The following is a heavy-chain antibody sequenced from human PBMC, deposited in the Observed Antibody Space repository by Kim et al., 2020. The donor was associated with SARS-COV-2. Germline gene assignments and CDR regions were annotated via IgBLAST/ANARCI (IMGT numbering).Heavy chain of an antibody. V-gene: IGHV3-48*04. D-gene: IGHD3-22*01. CDR2: ISSSSSTI. J-gene: IGHJ3*02. Sequence: GGSLRLSCAASGFTFSSYSMNWVRQAPGKGLEWVSYISSSSSTIYYADSVKGRFTISRDNAKNTLYLQMNSLRAEDTAVYYCARETYYYDSSGYYNAFDIWGQGTMVTVSS. CDR1: GFTFSSYS. CDR3: ARETYYYDSSGYYNAFDI.